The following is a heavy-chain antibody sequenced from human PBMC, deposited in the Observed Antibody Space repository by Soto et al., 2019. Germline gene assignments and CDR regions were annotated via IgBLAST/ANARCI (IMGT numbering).Heavy chain of an antibody. V-gene: IGHV3-30*18. D-gene: IGHD3-16*01. CDR2: ISYDGSNR. J-gene: IGHJ5*02. CDR3: AKDFLGVSSNWFDP. CDR1: GFTFSNYD. Sequence: LRLSCAASGFTFSNYDMHWVRQAPGKGLEWVAVISYDGSNRYYADSVKGRFTISRDNSKNTLYLQMNSLRAEDTAVYYCAKDFLGVSSNWFDPWGQGTLVTVSS.